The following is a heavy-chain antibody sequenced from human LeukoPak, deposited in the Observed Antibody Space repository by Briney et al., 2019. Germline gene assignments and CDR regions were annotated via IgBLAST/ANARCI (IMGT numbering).Heavy chain of an antibody. CDR3: ARDLLYYDILTGSLHPPGDAFDI. V-gene: IGHV1-69*13. CDR2: IIPIFGTA. Sequence: SVKVSCKTSGGTFSSFAIAWVRQAPGQGLEWMGGIIPIFGTANYAQKFQGRVTITADESTSTAYMELSSLRSEDTAVYYCARDLLYYDILTGSLHPPGDAFDIWGQGTMVTVSS. D-gene: IGHD3-9*01. J-gene: IGHJ3*02. CDR1: GGTFSSFA.